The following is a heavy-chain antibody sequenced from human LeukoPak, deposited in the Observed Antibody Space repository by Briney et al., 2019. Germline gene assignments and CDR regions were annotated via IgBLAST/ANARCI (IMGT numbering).Heavy chain of an antibody. V-gene: IGHV3-66*02. CDR2: IYSGGST. CDR1: GFTVSSNL. CDR3: AREGYSSGSRTGIDY. J-gene: IGHJ4*02. D-gene: IGHD5-18*01. Sequence: GGSLRLSCAASGFTVSSNLMNWVRQAPGRGLEWVSVIYSGGSTSYADSVKGRFTISRDNSENTLFLQMNSLRIDDTAVYYCAREGYSSGSRTGIDYWGQGTLVTVSS.